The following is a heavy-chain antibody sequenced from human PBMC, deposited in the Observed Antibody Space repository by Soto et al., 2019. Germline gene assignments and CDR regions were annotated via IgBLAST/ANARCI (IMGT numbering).Heavy chain of an antibody. J-gene: IGHJ4*02. D-gene: IGHD2-2*01. CDR2: IKFDGSVK. Sequence: GGSLRLSCVASGFSFSDYWMSWVRQAPGKGPEWVANIKFDGSVKQYVDSVRGRFSISRDNFRNSLFLQMNSLRAGDTAIYYCVKDGGYCSSATCYSPRNHYFDSWGRGTLVTVSS. CDR1: GFSFSDYW. V-gene: IGHV3-7*03. CDR3: VKDGGYCSSATCYSPRNHYFDS.